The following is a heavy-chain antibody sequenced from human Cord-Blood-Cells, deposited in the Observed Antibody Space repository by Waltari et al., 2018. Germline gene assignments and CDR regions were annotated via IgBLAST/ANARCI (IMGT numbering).Heavy chain of an antibody. CDR3: ARAYRSSYYFDY. D-gene: IGHD6-6*01. V-gene: IGHV4-39*01. CDR2: IYYSGRT. J-gene: IGHJ4*02. CDR1: GCSISSSSYY. Sequence: QLQLQESGPGLVKPSETLSLTCTVSGCSISSSSYYWGGIRQPPGKGLECIGSIYYSGRTDYNPSLKGRVTISVDTSNNQFSLKLSSVTAADTAVYYCARAYRSSYYFDYWGQGTLVTVSS.